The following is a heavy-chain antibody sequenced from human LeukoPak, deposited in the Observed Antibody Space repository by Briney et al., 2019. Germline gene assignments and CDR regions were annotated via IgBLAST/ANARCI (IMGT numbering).Heavy chain of an antibody. V-gene: IGHV3-74*01. CDR1: GFTFGSYW. CDR3: ARGSYSSSSLPFDY. CDR2: ISTDESST. Sequence: GGSLRLSCAASGFTFGSYWMHWVRQAPGKGLVWVSRISTDESSTTYADSVKGRFRISRDSARNTLYLQMNSLRAEDTAVYYCARGSYSSSSLPFDYWGQGTLVTVSS. D-gene: IGHD6-6*01. J-gene: IGHJ4*02.